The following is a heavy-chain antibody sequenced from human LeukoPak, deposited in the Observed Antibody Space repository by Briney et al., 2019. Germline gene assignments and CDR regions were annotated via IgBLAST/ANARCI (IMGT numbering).Heavy chain of an antibody. Sequence: AGGSLRLSCAASGFTFSSYAMSWVRQAPGKRLEWVSAISGSGGSTYYADSVKGRFTISRDNSKNALYLQMNSLRAEDTAVYYCAKLIAVGDYDYWGQGTLVTVSS. D-gene: IGHD3-10*01. V-gene: IGHV3-23*01. CDR1: GFTFSSYA. CDR2: ISGSGGST. CDR3: AKLIAVGDYDY. J-gene: IGHJ4*02.